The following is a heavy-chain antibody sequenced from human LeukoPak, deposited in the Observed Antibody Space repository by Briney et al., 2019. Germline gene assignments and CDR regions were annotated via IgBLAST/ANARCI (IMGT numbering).Heavy chain of an antibody. Sequence: GRSLRLSCAASGFTFDDYAMHWARQAPGKGLEWVSGISGNSGSIGYADSVKGRFTISRDNAKNSLYLQIHSLRGEDMALYYCAKEFYSSSWYYFDYWGQGTLVTVSS. D-gene: IGHD6-13*01. CDR3: AKEFYSSSWYYFDY. V-gene: IGHV3-9*03. J-gene: IGHJ4*02. CDR1: GFTFDDYA. CDR2: ISGNSGSI.